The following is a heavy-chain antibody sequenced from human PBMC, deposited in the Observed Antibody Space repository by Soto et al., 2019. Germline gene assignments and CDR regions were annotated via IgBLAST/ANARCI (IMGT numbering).Heavy chain of an antibody. Sequence: GGSLRLSCAASGFTFSSYAMSWVRQAPGKGLEWVSAISGSGGSTYYADSVKGRFTISRDNSKNTLYLQMNSLRVEDTAVYYCAKGSDFWSGYYGYWGQGTLVTVSS. D-gene: IGHD3-3*01. V-gene: IGHV3-23*01. CDR2: ISGSGGST. J-gene: IGHJ4*02. CDR1: GFTFSSYA. CDR3: AKGSDFWSGYYGY.